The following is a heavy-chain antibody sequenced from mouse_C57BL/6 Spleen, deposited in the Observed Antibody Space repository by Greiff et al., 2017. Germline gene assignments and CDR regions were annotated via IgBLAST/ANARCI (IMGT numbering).Heavy chain of an antibody. CDR2: IYPSDSET. V-gene: IGHV1-61*01. CDR1: GYTFTSYW. J-gene: IGHJ1*03. CDR3: ARDLSYYYGSSYGYFDV. D-gene: IGHD1-1*01. Sequence: VQLQQPGAELVRPGSSVKLSCKASGYTFTSYWMDWVKQRPGQGLEWIGNIYPSDSETHYNQKFKDKATLTVDKSSSTAYMQLSSLTSEDSAVYYCARDLSYYYGSSYGYFDVWGTGTTVTVSS.